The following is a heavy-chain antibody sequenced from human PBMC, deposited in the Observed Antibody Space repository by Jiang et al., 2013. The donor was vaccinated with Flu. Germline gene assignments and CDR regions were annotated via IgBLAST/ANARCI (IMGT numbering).Heavy chain of an antibody. V-gene: IGHV3-9*01. Sequence: HWVRQVPGRGLEWVAGIFWNADSIGYADSVRGRFTISRDNAKNSLYLEMNRLRAEDTARYHCVKDMGSVTAALGYWGQGTVVTVSS. CDR3: VKDMGSVTAALGY. J-gene: IGHJ4*02. CDR2: IFWNADSI. D-gene: IGHD2-2*01.